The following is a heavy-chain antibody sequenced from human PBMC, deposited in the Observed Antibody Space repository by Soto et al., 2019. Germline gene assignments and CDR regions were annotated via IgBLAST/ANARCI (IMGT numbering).Heavy chain of an antibody. V-gene: IGHV6-1*01. CDR3: ARVGIKIFQVLGGMDV. D-gene: IGHD3-3*01. CDR1: GDSVSSNSAA. CDR2: TYYRSKWYN. Sequence: SETLSLTCAISGDSVSSNSAAWNWIRQSPSRGLEWLGRTYYRSKWYNDYAVSVKSRITINPDTSKNQFSLQLNSVTPEDTAVYYCARVGIKIFQVLGGMDVWGQGTTVTVSS. J-gene: IGHJ6*02.